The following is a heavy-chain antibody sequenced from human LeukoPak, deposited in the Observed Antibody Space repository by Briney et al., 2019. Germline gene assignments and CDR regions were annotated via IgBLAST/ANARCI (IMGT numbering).Heavy chain of an antibody. V-gene: IGHV3-53*04. CDR2: IYAGGST. Sequence: GGSLRLSCAASGFTVSDSYMTWVRQAPGKGLEWVSLIYAGGSTYHADSVKGRFTISRHNSRNTLYLQMNNLRPEDTAVYYCASRDTRWGQGTLVTFSS. J-gene: IGHJ4*02. CDR3: ASRDTR. CDR1: GFTVSDSY.